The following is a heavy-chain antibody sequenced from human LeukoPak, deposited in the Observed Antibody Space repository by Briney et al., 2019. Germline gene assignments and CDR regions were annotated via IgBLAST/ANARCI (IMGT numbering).Heavy chain of an antibody. CDR1: GYTFTGYY. J-gene: IGHJ4*02. CDR2: INPNSGGT. V-gene: IGHV1-2*02. Sequence: ASVKVSCKASGYTFTGYYMHWVRQAPGQGLEWMGWINPNSGGTNYAQKFQGRVTMTRDTSISTAYMEPSRLRSDDTAVYYCAREEYGDRRYSNWGQGTLVTVSS. D-gene: IGHD4-17*01. CDR3: AREEYGDRRYSN.